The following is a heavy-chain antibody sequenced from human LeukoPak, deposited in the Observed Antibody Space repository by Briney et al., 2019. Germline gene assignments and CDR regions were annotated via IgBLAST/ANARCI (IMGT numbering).Heavy chain of an antibody. V-gene: IGHV4-39*01. CDR1: GGSISSSSYY. CDR2: IYYSGST. J-gene: IGHJ5*02. CDR3: GGVLRFLEWLSRPNWFDP. D-gene: IGHD3-3*01. Sequence: SETLSLTCTVSGGSISSSSYYWGWIRQPPGKGPEWIGSIYYSGSTYYNPSLKSRVTISVDTSKNQFSLKLSSVTAADTAVYYCGGVLRFLEWLSRPNWFDPWGQGTLVTVSS.